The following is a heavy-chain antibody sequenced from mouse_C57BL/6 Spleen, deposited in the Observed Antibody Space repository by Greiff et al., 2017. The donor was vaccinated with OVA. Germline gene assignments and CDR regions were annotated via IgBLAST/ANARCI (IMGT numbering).Heavy chain of an antibody. CDR2: IYPGSGNT. Sequence: QVQLQQSGAELVRPGASVKLSCKASGYTFTDYYINWVKQRPGQGLEWIARIYPGSGNTYYNEKFKGKATLTAEKSSSTAYMQLSCLTSEYSAVYFCARGYSTYAMDYWGQGTSVTVSS. D-gene: IGHD2-5*01. V-gene: IGHV1-76*01. J-gene: IGHJ4*01. CDR3: ARGYSTYAMDY. CDR1: GYTFTDYY.